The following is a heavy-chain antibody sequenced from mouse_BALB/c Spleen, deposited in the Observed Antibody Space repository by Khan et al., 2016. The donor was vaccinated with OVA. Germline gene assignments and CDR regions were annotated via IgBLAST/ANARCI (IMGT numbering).Heavy chain of an antibody. CDR1: GFSLTSYG. CDR3: ARAFYYGAWFAY. CDR2: IWAGGST. D-gene: IGHD1-1*01. J-gene: IGHJ3*01. V-gene: IGHV2-9*02. Sequence: QVTLNESGPGLVAPSQTLSITCTVSGFSLTSYGVHWVRQPPGKGLEWLGVIWAGGSTNHNSALMSRLSISTDKSKSQVFLNMNSMQTEDTAMYYCARAFYYGAWFAYWGQGTMVTVSA.